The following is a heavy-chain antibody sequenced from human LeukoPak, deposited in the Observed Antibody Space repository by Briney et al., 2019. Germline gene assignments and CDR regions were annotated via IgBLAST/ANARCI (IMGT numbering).Heavy chain of an antibody. D-gene: IGHD3-22*01. CDR2: IYTSGST. CDR1: GGSISSGSYY. CDR3: ARDSDYYDSSGYYHNWFDP. J-gene: IGHJ5*02. V-gene: IGHV4-61*02. Sequence: SETLSLTCTVSGGSISSGSYYWSWIRQPAGKGLEWIGRIYTSGSTNYNPSLKSRVTISVDTSKNQFSLKLSSVTAADTAVYYCARDSDYYDSSGYYHNWFDPWGQGTLVTVSS.